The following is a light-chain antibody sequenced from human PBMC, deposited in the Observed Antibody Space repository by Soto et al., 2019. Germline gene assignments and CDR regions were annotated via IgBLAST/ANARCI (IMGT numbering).Light chain of an antibody. V-gene: IGKV3-20*01. Sequence: EIVWTQSPGTLSLSPGERATLSCRASQSVDSSYLAWYQQTPGQAPRLLMYGASSRATGIPDRFSGSGSGTDFTLTISRLEPEDFAVYYCQQYGSSPLTFGGGTKVDI. CDR1: QSVDSSY. CDR3: QQYGSSPLT. J-gene: IGKJ4*01. CDR2: GAS.